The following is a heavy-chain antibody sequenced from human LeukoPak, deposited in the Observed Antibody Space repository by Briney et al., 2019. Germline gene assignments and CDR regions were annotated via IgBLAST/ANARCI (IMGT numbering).Heavy chain of an antibody. J-gene: IGHJ1*01. D-gene: IGHD3-3*01. V-gene: IGHV3-30*02. CDR2: IRNDISNK. CDR3: AKAGDFVTTLGVAQYFQH. CDR1: GFTLSSYG. Sequence: PGGSLRLSCAASGFTLSSYGMHWVRQAPGKGLEWVTYIRNDISNKYYADSVKGRFTFSRDTSKNTLYLQMNSLRTEDTAMYYCAKAGDFVTTLGVAQYFQHWGQGTLVTVSS.